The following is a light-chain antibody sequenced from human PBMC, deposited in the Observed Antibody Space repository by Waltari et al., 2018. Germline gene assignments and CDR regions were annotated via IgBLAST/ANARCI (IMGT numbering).Light chain of an antibody. CDR3: QAWDSNTFVV. CDR2: QDN. Sequence: SDELTQPPSVSVSPGQTATITCSGQGLGERLVCWYQQRPGQSPVLVLYQDNKRASGIPERFSGSNSGNTATLTISETQAMDEADYFCQAWDSNTFVVFGGGTKLTVL. J-gene: IGLJ2*01. V-gene: IGLV3-1*01. CDR1: GLGERL.